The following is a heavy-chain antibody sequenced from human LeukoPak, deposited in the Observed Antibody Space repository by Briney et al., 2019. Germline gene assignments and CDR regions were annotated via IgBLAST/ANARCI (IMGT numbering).Heavy chain of an antibody. CDR3: ARDGIAAAGTVVY. CDR2: ISSSSRYI. D-gene: IGHD6-13*01. Sequence: GGSLRLSCAPSGFTFSSYSMNWVRQAPGEGLEWVSSISSSSRYIFYADSVKGRFTISRDNAKNSLYLQMNSLRAEDTAVYYCARDGIAAAGTVVYWGQGTLVTVS. V-gene: IGHV3-21*01. J-gene: IGHJ4*02. CDR1: GFTFSSYS.